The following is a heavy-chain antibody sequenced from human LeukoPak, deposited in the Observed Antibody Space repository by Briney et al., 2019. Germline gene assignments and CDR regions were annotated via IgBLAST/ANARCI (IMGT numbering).Heavy chain of an antibody. CDR1: GFTFRSYS. Sequence: GGSLRLSCAVSGFTFRSYSMNWVRQAPGKGLEWVSYISSSSTTIYYADSVKGRFTISRDNSKNTLYLQMNSLRAEDTAVYYCARAGLKCYYGSGIDYWGQGTLVTVSS. V-gene: IGHV3-48*01. D-gene: IGHD3-10*01. CDR3: ARAGLKCYYGSGIDY. J-gene: IGHJ4*02. CDR2: ISSSSTTI.